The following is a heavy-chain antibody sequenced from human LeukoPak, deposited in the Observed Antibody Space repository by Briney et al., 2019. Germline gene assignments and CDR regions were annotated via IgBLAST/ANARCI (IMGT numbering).Heavy chain of an antibody. CDR3: ARRGVPAATNYFDY. CDR2: SIAYNGNT. Sequence: SAKISCNAAAYTCISYCISWLRQQPGQELEGRGWSIAYNGNTNYAQKLQGRVTMTTDTSTSTTYMELRSLRSDDTAVYYCARRGVPAATNYFDYWGQGTLVTVSS. CDR1: AYTCISYC. D-gene: IGHD2-2*01. V-gene: IGHV1-18*04. J-gene: IGHJ4*02.